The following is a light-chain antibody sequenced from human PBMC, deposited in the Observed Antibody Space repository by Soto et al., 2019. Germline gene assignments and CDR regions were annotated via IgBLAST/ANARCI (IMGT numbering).Light chain of an antibody. CDR2: KAS. Sequence: DIQMTQSPSTLSASVGDRVTIPCRASQSISSWLAWYQQKPGKAPKLLIYKASTLKSGVPSRFSGSGSGTEFTLTISSLQPDDFATYYCQHYNSYSEAVGQGAKVDIK. V-gene: IGKV1-5*03. J-gene: IGKJ1*01. CDR1: QSISSW. CDR3: QHYNSYSEA.